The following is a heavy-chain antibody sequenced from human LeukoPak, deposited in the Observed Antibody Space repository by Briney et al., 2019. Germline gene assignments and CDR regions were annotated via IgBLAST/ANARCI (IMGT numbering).Heavy chain of an antibody. V-gene: IGHV4-39*07. D-gene: IGHD6-13*01. CDR3: ARDRPYSSSFPIYYYYYMDV. Sequence: SETLSLTCTVSGGSISSSSYYWGWIRQPPGKGLEWIGSIYYSGSTYYNPSLKSRVTISVDTSKNQFSLKLSSVTAADTAVYYCARDRPYSSSFPIYYYYYMDVWGKGTTVTVSS. J-gene: IGHJ6*03. CDR2: IYYSGST. CDR1: GGSISSSSYY.